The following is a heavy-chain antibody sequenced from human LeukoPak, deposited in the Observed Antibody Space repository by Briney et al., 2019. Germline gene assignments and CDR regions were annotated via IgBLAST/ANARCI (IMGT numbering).Heavy chain of an antibody. V-gene: IGHV4-59*08. CDR1: GGSITNYY. CDR2: IYYSGST. Sequence: SETLSLTCSVSGGSITNYYWSWIRQPPGKGLEWIGYIYYSGSTNYNPSLKSRVTISVDTSKNQFSLKLSSVTAADTAVYYCARIGTDYGGNSYFDYWGQGILVTVSS. J-gene: IGHJ4*02. CDR3: ARIGTDYGGNSYFDY. D-gene: IGHD4-23*01.